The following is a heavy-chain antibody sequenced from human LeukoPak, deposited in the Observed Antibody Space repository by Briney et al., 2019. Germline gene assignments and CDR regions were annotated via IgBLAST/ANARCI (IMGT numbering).Heavy chain of an antibody. D-gene: IGHD3-10*01. J-gene: IGHJ4*02. V-gene: IGHV3-48*01. Sequence: PGGSLRLSCAASGFTFSSYSMNWVRQAPGKGLEWVSYISSSSSTIYYADSVKGRFTISRDNAKNSLYLQMNSLRAEDTAVYYCAGGFGGLDYWGQGTLVTVSS. CDR2: ISSSSSTI. CDR3: AGGFGGLDY. CDR1: GFTFSSYS.